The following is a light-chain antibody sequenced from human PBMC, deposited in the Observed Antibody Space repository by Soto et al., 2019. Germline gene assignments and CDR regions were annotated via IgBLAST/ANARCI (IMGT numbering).Light chain of an antibody. CDR1: SSDVGGYNY. CDR3: CSYTTSNTFV. V-gene: IGLV2-14*01. CDR2: DVS. J-gene: IGLJ1*01. Sequence: QSALTQPASVSGSPGQSITISCTGTSSDVGGYNYVSWYQQHPGKAPKLMIYDVSNRPSGVSNRFSGSKSGNTASLTISGFQAEDEADYYCCSYTTSNTFVFGTGTKVTV.